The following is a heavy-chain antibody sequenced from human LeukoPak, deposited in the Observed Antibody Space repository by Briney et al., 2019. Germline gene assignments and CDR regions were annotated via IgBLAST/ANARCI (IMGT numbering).Heavy chain of an antibody. V-gene: IGHV3-23*01. CDR2: IGTSDDT. J-gene: IGHJ4*02. CDR3: ATKIPCNYPYHY. Sequence: GGSLRLSCAAAGLTFADSPMNWVRQAPGKGLEWVSTIGTSDDTYYADSVKGRFTISRDFTKNTVYLQMTSLRADDTAVYYCATKIPCNYPYHYWGQGTLLTVSP. D-gene: IGHD2/OR15-2a*01. CDR1: GLTFADSP.